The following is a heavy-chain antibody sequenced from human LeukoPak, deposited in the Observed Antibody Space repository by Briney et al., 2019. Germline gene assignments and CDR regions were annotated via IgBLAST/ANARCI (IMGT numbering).Heavy chain of an antibody. J-gene: IGHJ4*02. D-gene: IGHD3-22*01. V-gene: IGHV1-2*02. CDR3: ARASYYYDSSGYDY. CDR1: GYTLTGYY. CDR2: INPNSGGT. Sequence: GASVKVSCKASGYTLTGYYMHWVRQAPGQGLAWMGWINPNSGGTNYAQKFQGRVTMTRDTSISTAYMELSRLRSDDTAVYYCARASYYYDSSGYDYWGQGTLVTVSS.